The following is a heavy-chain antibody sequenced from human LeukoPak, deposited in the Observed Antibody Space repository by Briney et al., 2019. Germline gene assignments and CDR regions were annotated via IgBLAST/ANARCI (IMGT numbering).Heavy chain of an antibody. CDR2: INPSGGST. D-gene: IGHD1-26*01. Sequence: ASAKASCKASGYTFTSYYMHWVRQAPGQGLEWMGIINPSGGSTSYAQKFQGRVTMTRDTSTSTVYMELSSLRSEDTAVYYCARVLGSGSYLDYWGQGTLVTVSS. CDR3: ARVLGSGSYLDY. CDR1: GYTFTSYY. V-gene: IGHV1-46*01. J-gene: IGHJ4*02.